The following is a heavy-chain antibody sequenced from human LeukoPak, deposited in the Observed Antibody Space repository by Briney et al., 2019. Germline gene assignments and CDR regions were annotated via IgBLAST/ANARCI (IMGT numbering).Heavy chain of an antibody. CDR2: ISYDGSNK. J-gene: IGHJ4*02. D-gene: IGHD2-15*01. CDR1: GFTFSSYA. CDR3: ARDRAADY. Sequence: GGALRLSCAASGFTFSSYAMHWGRHAPGKGLEWGAVISYDGSNKYYADSVKGRFTISRDNSKNTLYLQMNSLRAEDTAVYYCARDRAADYWGQGTLVTVSS. V-gene: IGHV3-30*01.